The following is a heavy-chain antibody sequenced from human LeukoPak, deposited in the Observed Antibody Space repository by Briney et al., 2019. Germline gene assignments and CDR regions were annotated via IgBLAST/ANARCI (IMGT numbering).Heavy chain of an antibody. CDR3: ARVRGAGRGSQWPIHY. J-gene: IGHJ4*02. CDR2: ISGSGVTI. CDR1: GFSFSSYS. D-gene: IGHD2-15*01. Sequence: GGSLRLSCAASGFSFSSYSMNWARQAPGKGLEWVSHISGSGVTIYYADSVKGRFTISRDNAKNSLYLQMNSLRAEDTAVYYCARVRGAGRGSQWPIHYWGQGTLVTVSS. V-gene: IGHV3-48*04.